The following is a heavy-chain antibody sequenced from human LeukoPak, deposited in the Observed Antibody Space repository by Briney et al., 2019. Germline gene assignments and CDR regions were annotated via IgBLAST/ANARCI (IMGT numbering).Heavy chain of an antibody. Sequence: GGSLRLSCAASGFTFSSYSMNWVRQAPGKGLEWVSSISSSSSYIYYADSVKGRFTISRDNAKNSLYLQMNSLRAEDTAVYYCARAEDGSGSYYSGIDWGQGTLFTVSS. CDR2: ISSSSSYI. CDR1: GFTFSSYS. D-gene: IGHD3-10*01. CDR3: ARAEDGSGSYYSGID. V-gene: IGHV3-21*01. J-gene: IGHJ4*02.